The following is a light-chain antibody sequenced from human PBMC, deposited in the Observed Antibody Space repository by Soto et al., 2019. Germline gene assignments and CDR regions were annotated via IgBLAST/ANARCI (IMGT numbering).Light chain of an antibody. CDR1: QDISNY. Sequence: DIQMTQSPSSLSASVGDRVTITCQASQDISNYLNWYQQKPGKAPKLLIYDASNLETGVPSRFCGSGSGTDFTFTISRLQPEDIATYYCQQYDNLPPDTFGGGTKVEIK. V-gene: IGKV1-33*01. CDR3: QQYDNLPPDT. CDR2: DAS. J-gene: IGKJ4*01.